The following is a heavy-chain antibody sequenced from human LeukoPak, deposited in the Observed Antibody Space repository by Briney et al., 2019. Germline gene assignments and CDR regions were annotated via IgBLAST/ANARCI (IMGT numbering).Heavy chain of an antibody. Sequence: GESLKLYCKCSAYSFPHYWMAWVGQMSGKGLDWMGILYPGDSAPRYSPSFQGQVTISADKSISTAYLQWSSLKASDTAMYYCARLSDNSGDGYLDLWGRGSLVTVSS. CDR3: ARLSDNSGDGYLDL. CDR1: AYSFPHYW. J-gene: IGHJ2*01. D-gene: IGHD4-17*01. CDR2: LYPGDSAP. V-gene: IGHV5-51*01.